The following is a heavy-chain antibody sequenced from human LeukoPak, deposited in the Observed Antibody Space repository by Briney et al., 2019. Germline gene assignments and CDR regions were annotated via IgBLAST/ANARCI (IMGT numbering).Heavy chain of an antibody. D-gene: IGHD3-22*01. Sequence: PSETLSLTCTVSGYSISSGYYWGWIRQPPGKGLEWIGSIYHSGSTYYNPSLKSRVTISVDTSKNQFSLKLSSVTAADTAVYYCARATYYYDSSGYKHDVFDIWGQGTMVIVSS. CDR3: ARATYYYDSSGYKHDVFDI. V-gene: IGHV4-38-2*02. J-gene: IGHJ3*02. CDR2: IYHSGST. CDR1: GYSISSGYY.